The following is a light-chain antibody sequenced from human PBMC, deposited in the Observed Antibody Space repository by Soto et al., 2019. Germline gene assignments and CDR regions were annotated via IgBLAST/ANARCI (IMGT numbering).Light chain of an antibody. V-gene: IGLV1-47*01. CDR2: RNN. CDR1: SSNIGSTY. Sequence: QSALTQPPSASGTPGQRVNISCSGSSSNIGSTYVYWYRQFPGTAPKLLIQRNNQRPSGVPARFSGSKSGTSASLAISGLRSEDEADYYCGGWDDSLSGPVFGGGTKVTVL. J-gene: IGLJ2*01. CDR3: GGWDDSLSGPV.